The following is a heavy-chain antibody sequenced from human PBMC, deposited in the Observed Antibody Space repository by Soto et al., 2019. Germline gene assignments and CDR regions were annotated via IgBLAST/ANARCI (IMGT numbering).Heavy chain of an antibody. D-gene: IGHD3-10*01. CDR2: INAGNGNT. V-gene: IGHV1-3*01. CDR3: ARAERDEAPYYYGSGSYFY. J-gene: IGHJ4*02. CDR1: GYTFTSYA. Sequence: ASVKVSCKASGYTFTSYAMHWVRQAPGQRLEWMGWINAGNGNTKYSQKFQGRVTITRDTSASTAYMELSSLRSEDTAVYYCARAERDEAPYYYGSGSYFYWGQGTLVTVSS.